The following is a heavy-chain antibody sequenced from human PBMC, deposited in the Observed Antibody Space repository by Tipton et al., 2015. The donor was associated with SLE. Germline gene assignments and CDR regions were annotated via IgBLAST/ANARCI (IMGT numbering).Heavy chain of an antibody. D-gene: IGHD3-22*01. J-gene: IGHJ4*02. CDR3: ARVPRTFYYDYSGHFDY. V-gene: IGHV4-39*07. CDR2: IDYSGST. CDR1: CGSISSSNYY. Sequence: TLSLTCTVSCGSISSSNYYWGWIRQPPGKGLEWIGNIDYSGSTHDNPSLKSRVTTSVDTSKNQFSLKLSSVTAADTAVYYCARVPRTFYYDYSGHFDYWGPGTLVTVSS.